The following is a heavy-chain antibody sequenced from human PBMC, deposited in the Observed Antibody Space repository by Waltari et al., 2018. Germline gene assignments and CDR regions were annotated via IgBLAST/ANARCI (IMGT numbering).Heavy chain of an antibody. CDR3: ASSGSYWGRGGLGALDI. CDR1: GGSISNYQ. D-gene: IGHD1-26*01. CDR2: ISPSGST. V-gene: IGHV4-4*07. Sequence: QVQLQESGPGLVKASETLSLTCTVSGGSISNYQWSWVRQPAGKGLEWIGRISPSGSTNYSPSLKSRVTMSVDTSKNQFSLKLSSVTAADTAVYYCASSGSYWGRGGLGALDISGQGIMVTVAS. J-gene: IGHJ3*02.